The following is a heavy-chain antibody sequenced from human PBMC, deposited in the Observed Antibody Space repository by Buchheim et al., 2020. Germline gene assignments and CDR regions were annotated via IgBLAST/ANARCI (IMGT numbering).Heavy chain of an antibody. V-gene: IGHV5-10-1*01. D-gene: IGHD6-19*01. CDR3: ARYSSGWGTDF. CDR2: LDPSNSKI. Sequence: EVQLVQSGAEVKTPGEALTISCQGSGFSFTAYWITWVRQMPGKGLEWLGRLDPSNSKINYSPSFQGHVTIPADKSSTTAYLHWSSLKASDTAIYFCARYSSGWGTDFWGQGTL. J-gene: IGHJ4*02. CDR1: GFSFTAYW.